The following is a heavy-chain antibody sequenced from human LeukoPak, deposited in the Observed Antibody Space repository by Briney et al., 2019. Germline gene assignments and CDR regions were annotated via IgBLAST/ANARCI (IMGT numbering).Heavy chain of an antibody. Sequence: GGSLRLACAASGFTFSSYGMHWVRQAPGKGLEWVAVISYDGSNKYYADSVKGRLTISRDNSKNTLYLQMNSLRAEDTAVYYCAKVRQWLVLDYYFDYWGQGTLVSVSS. CDR3: AKVRQWLVLDYYFDY. D-gene: IGHD6-19*01. CDR2: ISYDGSNK. CDR1: GFTFSSYG. J-gene: IGHJ4*02. V-gene: IGHV3-30*18.